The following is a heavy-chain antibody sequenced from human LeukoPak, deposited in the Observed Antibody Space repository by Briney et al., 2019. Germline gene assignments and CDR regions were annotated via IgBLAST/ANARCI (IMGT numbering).Heavy chain of an antibody. Sequence: QPGGSLRLSCAASGFTFSSYAMSWVRQAPGKGLEWVSAISGSGGSTYYADSVKGRFTISRDNSKNTLYLQMNSLRAEDTAVYYCAKDQFSRLLWFGEPLIDYWGQGTLVTVSS. V-gene: IGHV3-23*01. D-gene: IGHD3-10*01. CDR1: GFTFSSYA. CDR2: ISGSGGST. J-gene: IGHJ4*02. CDR3: AKDQFSRLLWFGEPLIDY.